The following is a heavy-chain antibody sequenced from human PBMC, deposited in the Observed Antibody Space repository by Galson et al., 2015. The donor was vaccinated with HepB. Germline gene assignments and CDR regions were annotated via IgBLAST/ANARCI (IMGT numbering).Heavy chain of an antibody. J-gene: IGHJ4*02. CDR3: AHRTAVPSYFDY. D-gene: IGHD6-19*01. Sequence: TLTLTCTFSGFSLITSGVGVGWIRQPPGKALEWLALINWDDDKRYSPSLKSRLTISKDTSKNQVVLTMTNMDPVDTATYYCAHRTAVPSYFDYWGQGILVTVSS. V-gene: IGHV2-5*02. CDR1: GFSLITSGVG. CDR2: INWDDDK.